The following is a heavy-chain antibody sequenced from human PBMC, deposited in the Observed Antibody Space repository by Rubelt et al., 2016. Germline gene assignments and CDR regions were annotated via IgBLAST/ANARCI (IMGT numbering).Heavy chain of an antibody. V-gene: IGHV1-18*01. Sequence: QVQLVQSGAEVKKPGSSVKVSCKASGGTFSSYAISWVRQAPGQGLEWMGRISAYNGNTNYAQKLQGRVTMTTDTSTSTAYRELRSLRSDDTAVYYCARDVGGNSVLYYFDYWGQGTLVTVSS. D-gene: IGHD4-23*01. CDR2: ISAYNGNT. J-gene: IGHJ4*02. CDR1: GGTFSSYA. CDR3: ARDVGGNSVLYYFDY.